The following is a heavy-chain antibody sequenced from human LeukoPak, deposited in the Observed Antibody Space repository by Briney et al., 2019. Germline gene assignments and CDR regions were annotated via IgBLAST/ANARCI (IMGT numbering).Heavy chain of an antibody. J-gene: IGHJ3*02. CDR1: GFTFSSYA. Sequence: GGSLRLSCAASGFTFSSYAMSWVRQAPGKGLEWVSAISGSGGSTYYADSVKGRFTISRDNSKNTLYLQMNSLRAEDTAVYYCAKDRAMVRGVIRLGAFDIWGQGTMVTVSS. CDR2: ISGSGGST. D-gene: IGHD3-10*01. V-gene: IGHV3-23*01. CDR3: AKDRAMVRGVIRLGAFDI.